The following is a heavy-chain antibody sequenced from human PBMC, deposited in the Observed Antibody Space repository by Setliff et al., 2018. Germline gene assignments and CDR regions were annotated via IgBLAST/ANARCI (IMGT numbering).Heavy chain of an antibody. J-gene: IGHJ4*02. CDR3: FGAGTCSY. V-gene: IGHV3-7*01. D-gene: IGHD3-10*01. CDR1: GFTYNNCW. Sequence: SLRLSCGASGFTYNNCWVSWVRQAPGKGLEWLASINPHGSEKYYADSVKGRFTISRDNAKNSLSLQMNNLRTEDTAVYYCFGAGTCSYWGQGTQVTVSS. CDR2: INPHGSEK.